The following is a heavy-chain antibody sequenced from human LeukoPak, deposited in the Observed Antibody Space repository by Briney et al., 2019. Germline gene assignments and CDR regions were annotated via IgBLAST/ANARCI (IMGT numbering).Heavy chain of an antibody. CDR3: ARKGIFGVVVDY. Sequence: SQTLSLTCTVSGGSIGSGDYYWSWIRQPPGKGLEWIGYIYYSGSTYYNPSLKSRVTISVDTSKNQFSLKLSSVTAADTAVYYCARKGIFGVVVDYWGQGTLVTVSS. D-gene: IGHD3-3*01. CDR1: GGSIGSGDYY. V-gene: IGHV4-30-4*01. CDR2: IYYSGST. J-gene: IGHJ4*02.